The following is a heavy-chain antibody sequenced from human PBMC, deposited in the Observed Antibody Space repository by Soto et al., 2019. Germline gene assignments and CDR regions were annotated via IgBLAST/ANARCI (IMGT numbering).Heavy chain of an antibody. J-gene: IGHJ5*02. CDR2: ISAYNGNT. CDR3: ARGNRIVGATQWFDP. V-gene: IGHV1-18*01. CDR1: GYTFTSYG. Sequence: ASVKVSCKASGYTFTSYGISWVRQAPGQGLEWMGWISAYNGNTNYAQKLQGRVTMTTDTSTSTAYMELRSLRSDDTAVYYCARGNRIVGATQWFDPWGQGTLVTVSS. D-gene: IGHD1-26*01.